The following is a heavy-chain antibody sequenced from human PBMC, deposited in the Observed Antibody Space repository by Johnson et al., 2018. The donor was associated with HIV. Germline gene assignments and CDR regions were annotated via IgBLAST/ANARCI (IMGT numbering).Heavy chain of an antibody. CDR3: ARERDDSSGYYYHDAFDI. V-gene: IGHV3-33*01. CDR2: IWYDGSNK. CDR1: GFTFSSYG. J-gene: IGHJ3*02. D-gene: IGHD3-22*01. Sequence: QVHLVESGGGVVQPGGSLRLSCAASGFTFSSYGMHWVRQAPGKGLEWVAFIWYDGSNKYYADSVKGRFTISRDNSKNTLYLQMNSLRAEDTAVYYCARERDDSSGYYYHDAFDIWGQGTMVTVSS.